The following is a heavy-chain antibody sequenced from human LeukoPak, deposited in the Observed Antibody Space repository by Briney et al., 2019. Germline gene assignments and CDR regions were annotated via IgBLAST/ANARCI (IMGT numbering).Heavy chain of an antibody. CDR3: ASPSLGSGSYSAFDI. D-gene: IGHD3-10*01. CDR1: GFTVSSNS. V-gene: IGHV3-48*04. Sequence: GGSLRLSCAASGFTVSSNSMNWVRQAPGKGLEWVSYISSSSGSIYYADSVKGRFTISRDNAKNSLYLQMNSLRAEDTAVYYCASPSLGSGSYSAFDIWGQGTMVTVSS. CDR2: ISSSSGSI. J-gene: IGHJ3*02.